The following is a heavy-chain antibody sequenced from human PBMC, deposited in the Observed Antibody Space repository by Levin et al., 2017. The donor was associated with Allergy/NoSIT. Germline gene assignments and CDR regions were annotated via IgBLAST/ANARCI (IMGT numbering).Heavy chain of an antibody. Sequence: SETLSLTCAVYGGSFSGYYWSWIRQPPGKGLEWIGEINHSGSTNYNPSLKSRVTISVDTSKNQFSLKLSSVTAADTAVYYCARGGIKVGSPREYQLLYRGLPPNNWFDPWGQGTLVTVSS. CDR1: GGSFSGYY. CDR3: ARGGIKVGSPREYQLLYRGLPPNNWFDP. V-gene: IGHV4-34*01. CDR2: INHSGST. J-gene: IGHJ5*02. D-gene: IGHD2-2*02.